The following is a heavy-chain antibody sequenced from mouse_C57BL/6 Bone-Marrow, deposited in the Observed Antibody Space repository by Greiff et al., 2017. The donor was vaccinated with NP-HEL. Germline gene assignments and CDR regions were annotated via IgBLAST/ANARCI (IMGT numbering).Heavy chain of an antibody. J-gene: IGHJ2*01. Sequence: EVQLQQSGPELVKPGASVKISCKASGYSFTGYYMNWVKQSPEKSLEWIGEINPSTGGTTYNQKFKAKATLTVDKSSSIAYMQLKSLTSEDSAVYYCAIRQLRLRLSFDYWGQGTTLTVSS. CDR1: GYSFTGYY. CDR3: AIRQLRLRLSFDY. D-gene: IGHD3-2*02. CDR2: INPSTGGT. V-gene: IGHV1-42*01.